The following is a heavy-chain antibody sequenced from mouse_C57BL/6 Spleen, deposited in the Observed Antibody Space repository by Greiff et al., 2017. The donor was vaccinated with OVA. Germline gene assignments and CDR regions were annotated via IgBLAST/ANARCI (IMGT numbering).Heavy chain of an antibody. V-gene: IGHV1-7*01. J-gene: IGHJ2*01. Sequence: QVHVKQSGAELAKPGASVKLSCKASGYTFTSYWMHWVKQRPGQGLEWIGYINPSSGYTKYNQKFKDKATLTADKSSSTAYMQLSSLSYEDSAVDDWARLGTTVVATDYWGQGTTRTVSA. CDR1: GYTFTSYW. CDR3: ARLGTTVVATDY. D-gene: IGHD1-1*01. CDR2: INPSSGYT.